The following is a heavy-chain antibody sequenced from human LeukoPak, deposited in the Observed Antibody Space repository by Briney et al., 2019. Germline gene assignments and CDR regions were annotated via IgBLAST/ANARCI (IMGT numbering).Heavy chain of an antibody. V-gene: IGHV3-20*04. CDR3: ARIAVAGTLGDLDY. J-gene: IGHJ4*02. CDR2: INWNGGST. Sequence: GGSLRLSCAASGFTFDDYGMSWDRQAPGMGLEWVSGINWNGGSTGYADSVKGRFTISRDNAKNSLYLQMNSLRAEDTALYYCARIAVAGTLGDLDYWGQGTLVTVSS. D-gene: IGHD6-19*01. CDR1: GFTFDDYG.